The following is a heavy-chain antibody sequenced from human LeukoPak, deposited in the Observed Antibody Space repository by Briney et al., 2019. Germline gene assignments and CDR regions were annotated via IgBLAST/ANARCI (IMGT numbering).Heavy chain of an antibody. J-gene: IGHJ3*02. Sequence: PSETLSLTRTISGDAISSINYLWGWIRQAPGKGLEWIGNIYYSGDTFYNPSLKSRVTISVDTSENQFSLKLSSVTAADTAVYYCARYSGSHYAFDIWGQGTMVTVSS. CDR2: IYYSGDT. V-gene: IGHV4-39*01. D-gene: IGHD1-26*01. CDR3: ARYSGSHYAFDI. CDR1: GDAISSINYL.